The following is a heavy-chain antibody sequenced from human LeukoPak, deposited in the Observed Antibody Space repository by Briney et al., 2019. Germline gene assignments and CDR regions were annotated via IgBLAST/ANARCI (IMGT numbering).Heavy chain of an antibody. CDR2: IYYSGST. CDR3: ARGYYGSGSYGRPNWFDP. D-gene: IGHD3-10*01. J-gene: IGHJ5*02. Sequence: SETLSLTCTVSGGSVSSYYWSWIRQPPGKGLEWIGYIYYSGSTNYNPSLKSRVTISVDTSKNQFSLKLSSVTAADTAVYYCARGYYGSGSYGRPNWFDPWGQGTLVTVSS. CDR1: GGSVSSYY. V-gene: IGHV4-59*02.